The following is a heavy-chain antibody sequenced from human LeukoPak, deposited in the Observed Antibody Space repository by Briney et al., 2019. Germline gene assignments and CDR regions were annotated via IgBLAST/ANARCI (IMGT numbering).Heavy chain of an antibody. CDR3: ARGDYSDSQRFDP. J-gene: IGHJ5*02. V-gene: IGHV4-38-2*02. Sequence: SETLSLTCTVSGYSISSGYYWGWIRQPPGMGLEWIGSILHSGSTYYNPSLKSRVTMSVDTSKNQFSLKLSSVTAADTAVYFCARGDYSDSQRFDPWGQGILVTVSS. CDR2: ILHSGST. CDR1: GYSISSGYY. D-gene: IGHD3-22*01.